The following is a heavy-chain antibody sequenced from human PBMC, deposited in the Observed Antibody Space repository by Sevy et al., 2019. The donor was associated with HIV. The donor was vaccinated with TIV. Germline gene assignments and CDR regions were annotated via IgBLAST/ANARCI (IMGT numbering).Heavy chain of an antibody. Sequence: SETLSLTCTVSGASITTYYWSWFRQPAGKGLEWIGRMHSGGNTNYSPSLQGRVTMSLDTSKNQFSLTLDFVTAADAAVYYCARDTGKNYWGQGILVTVSS. J-gene: IGHJ4*02. V-gene: IGHV4-4*07. CDR3: ARDTGKNY. D-gene: IGHD2-8*02. CDR2: MHSGGNT. CDR1: GASITTYY.